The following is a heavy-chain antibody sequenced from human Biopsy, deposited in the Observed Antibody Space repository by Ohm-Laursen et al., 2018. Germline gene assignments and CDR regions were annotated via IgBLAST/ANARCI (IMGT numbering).Heavy chain of an antibody. Sequence: GTLSLTCTVSSGSISSYYWSWIRQPPGKGLEWIGYISYSGNTNYNPSLKSRVTMSVDTSKNQFSLKVYSVTAADTAIYYCATATMDTSGWYGNYFDSWGQGALVTVSS. CDR1: SGSISSYY. CDR3: ATATMDTSGWYGNYFDS. J-gene: IGHJ4*02. CDR2: ISYSGNT. D-gene: IGHD6-19*01. V-gene: IGHV4-59*08.